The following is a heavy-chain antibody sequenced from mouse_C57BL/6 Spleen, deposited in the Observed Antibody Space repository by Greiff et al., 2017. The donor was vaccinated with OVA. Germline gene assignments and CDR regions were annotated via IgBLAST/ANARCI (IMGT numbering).Heavy chain of an antibody. D-gene: IGHD1-1*01. V-gene: IGHV1-72*01. Sequence: QVQLQQPGAELVKPGASVKLSCKASGYTFTSYWMHWVKQRPGRGLEWIGKIDPTSGGTKYNEKFKSKATLTVDKSSSTAYMQLSSLTSEDSAVYYCARGLTGVEAGFDYWGQGTLVTVSA. CDR1: GYTFTSYW. J-gene: IGHJ3*01. CDR3: ARGLTGVEAGFDY. CDR2: IDPTSGGT.